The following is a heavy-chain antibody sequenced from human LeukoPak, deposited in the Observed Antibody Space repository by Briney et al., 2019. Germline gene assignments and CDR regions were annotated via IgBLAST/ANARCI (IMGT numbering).Heavy chain of an antibody. CDR2: INPNSGGT. CDR3: ARGGEGYYEDAEYFHH. CDR1: GYTFTSYY. V-gene: IGHV1-2*02. J-gene: IGHJ1*01. D-gene: IGHD3-22*01. Sequence: ASVKVSCKASGYTFTSYYLHWVRQAPGQGLEWMGWINPNSGGTNYAQKFQGRVTMTRDTSISTAYMELSRLRSDDTAVYYCARGGEGYYEDAEYFHHWGQGTLVTVSS.